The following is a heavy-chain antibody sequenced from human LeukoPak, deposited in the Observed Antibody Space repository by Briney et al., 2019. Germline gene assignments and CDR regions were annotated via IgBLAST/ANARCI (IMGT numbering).Heavy chain of an antibody. CDR1: GFTFSSYA. J-gene: IGHJ6*03. V-gene: IGHV3-23*01. D-gene: IGHD5-18*01. CDR3: AKVGFPFDSSQYYYMDV. CDR2: ISGSGETT. Sequence: GGSLRLSCAASGFTFSSYAMSWVRQAPGKGLEWVSAISGSGETTYYADSVEGRFTISRDNSKNSLYLQMNSLRAEDTALYYCAKVGFPFDSSQYYYMDVWGKGTTVTVSS.